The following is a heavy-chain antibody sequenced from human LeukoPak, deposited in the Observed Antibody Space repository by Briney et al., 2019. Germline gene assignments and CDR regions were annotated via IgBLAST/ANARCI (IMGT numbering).Heavy chain of an antibody. V-gene: IGHV3-7*04. J-gene: IGHJ4*02. CDR3: ARRGYSYGLYYFDY. Sequence: GESLRLSCAASGFTFSSYWMSWVRQAPGRGLEWVANIKQDGSEKYYVDSVKGRFTISRDNAKNSLYLQMNSLRAEDTAVYYCARRGYSYGLYYFDYWGQETLVTV. D-gene: IGHD5-18*01. CDR1: GFTFSSYW. CDR2: IKQDGSEK.